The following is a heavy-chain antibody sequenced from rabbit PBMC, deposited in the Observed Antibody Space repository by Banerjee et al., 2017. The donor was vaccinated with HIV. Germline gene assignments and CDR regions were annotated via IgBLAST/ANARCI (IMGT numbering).Heavy chain of an antibody. D-gene: IGHD4-2*01. CDR3: ARESSTWVLSRLDL. CDR1: GIDFSTNA. J-gene: IGHJ3*01. Sequence: QEQLVESGGGLVKPGGTLTLTCKASGIDFSTNAMCWVRQAPGKGLEWIGCIYISSGSAYYASWVNGRFTISRSTSLSTVDLKMTSLTAADTATYFCARESSTWVLSRLDLWGQGTLVTVS. V-gene: IGHV1S47*01. CDR2: IYISSGSA.